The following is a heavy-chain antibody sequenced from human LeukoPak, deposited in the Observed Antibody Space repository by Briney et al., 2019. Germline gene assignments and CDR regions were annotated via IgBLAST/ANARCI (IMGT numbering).Heavy chain of an antibody. CDR2: INAGNGNT. V-gene: IGHV1-3*03. J-gene: IGHJ5*02. CDR3: ARQFYYGSGSYYRGNWFDP. CDR1: GYTFTSYA. D-gene: IGHD3-10*01. Sequence: ASVKVSCKASGYTFTSYAMHWVRQAPGQRLEWMGWINAGNGNTKYSQEFQGRVTITRDTSASTAYMELSSLRSEDMAVYYCARQFYYGSGSYYRGNWFDPWGQGTLVTVSS.